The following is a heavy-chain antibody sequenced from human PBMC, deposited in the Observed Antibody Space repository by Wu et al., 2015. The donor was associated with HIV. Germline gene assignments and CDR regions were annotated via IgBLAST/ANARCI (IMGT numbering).Heavy chain of an antibody. Sequence: QVQLVQSGAEVKKPGASVKVSCKASGYTFTSYDINWVRQATGQGLEWMGWMNPNSGNTGYAQKFQGRVTMTRNTSTSTAYMELRSLRSDDTAVYYCAREMSDYSYYYMDVWGKGTTVTVSS. V-gene: IGHV1-8*01. D-gene: IGHD3-3*01. J-gene: IGHJ6*03. CDR3: AREMSDYSYYYMDV. CDR1: GYTFTSYD. CDR2: MNPNSGNT.